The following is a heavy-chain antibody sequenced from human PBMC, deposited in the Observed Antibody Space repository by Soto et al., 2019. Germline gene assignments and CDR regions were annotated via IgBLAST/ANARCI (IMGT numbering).Heavy chain of an antibody. CDR1: GFTFTNYG. CDR3: ARDAQINGYDSSGSYYFDY. D-gene: IGHD3-22*01. CDR2: IWYDGSNQ. V-gene: IGHV3-33*01. Sequence: GGSLRLSCAASGFTFTNYGMHWVRQAPGKGLEWVAFIWYDGSNQYYEDSVKGRFTISRDNSKNTLFLHMNSLRAEDTAVYYCARDAQINGYDSSGSYYFDYWGQGILVTVSS. J-gene: IGHJ4*02.